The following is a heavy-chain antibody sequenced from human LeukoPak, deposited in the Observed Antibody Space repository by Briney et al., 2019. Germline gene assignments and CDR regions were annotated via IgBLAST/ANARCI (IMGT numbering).Heavy chain of an antibody. Sequence: PGGSLRLSCAVSGFTLTSTWMHWVRQAPGKGQVWVSRINGDGSSTTYADSVKGRFTISSDNAKNTLYLQMNSLRGEDTAVYYCARVGDDSGYYVYWGQGSLATVSS. CDR3: ARVGDDSGYYVY. CDR2: INGDGSST. J-gene: IGHJ4*02. CDR1: GFTLTSTW. V-gene: IGHV3-74*01. D-gene: IGHD3-22*01.